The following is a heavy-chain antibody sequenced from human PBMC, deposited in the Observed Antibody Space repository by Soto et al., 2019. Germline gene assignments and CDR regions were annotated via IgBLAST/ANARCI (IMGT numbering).Heavy chain of an antibody. Sequence: QLVETGGGLIQPGTSLTLSCAASGFSVSRNYMTWVRQAPGKGLEWVSFDYSGGATFYADSVKGRFILSRDDSQNTMYLQMNNLRAEDTAVYYCARVPGRLWGRGTLVTVAS. V-gene: IGHV3-53*02. CDR3: ARVPGRL. CDR1: GFSVSRNY. CDR2: DYSGGAT. J-gene: IGHJ4*02. D-gene: IGHD3-10*01.